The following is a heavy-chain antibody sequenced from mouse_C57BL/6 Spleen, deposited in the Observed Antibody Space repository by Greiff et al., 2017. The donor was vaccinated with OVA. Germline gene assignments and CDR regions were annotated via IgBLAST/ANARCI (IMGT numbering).Heavy chain of an antibody. V-gene: IGHV5-4*01. CDR3: ARESSSSPGYFDV. CDR2: ISDGGSYT. CDR1: GFTFSSYA. J-gene: IGHJ1*03. Sequence: EVHLVESGGGLVKPGGSLKLSCAASGFTFSSYAMSWVRQTPEKRLEWVATISDGGSYTYYPDNVKGRFTISRDNAKNNLYLQMSHLKSEDTAMYYCARESSSSPGYFDVWGTGTTVTVSS. D-gene: IGHD1-1*01.